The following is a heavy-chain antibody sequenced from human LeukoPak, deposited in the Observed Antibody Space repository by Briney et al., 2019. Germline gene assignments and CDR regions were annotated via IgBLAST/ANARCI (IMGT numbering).Heavy chain of an antibody. CDR2: ISSSSSYI. Sequence: GGSLRLSCAASGFTFSSYSMNWVRQAPGKGLERVSSISSSSSYIYYADSVKGRFTTSRDNAKNSLYLQMNSLRAEDTAVYYCARDPADYGDYESFDYWGQGTLVTVSS. D-gene: IGHD4-17*01. CDR3: ARDPADYGDYESFDY. J-gene: IGHJ4*02. V-gene: IGHV3-21*01. CDR1: GFTFSSYS.